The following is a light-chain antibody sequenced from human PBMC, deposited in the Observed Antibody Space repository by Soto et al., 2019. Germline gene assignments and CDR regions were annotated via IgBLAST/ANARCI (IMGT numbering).Light chain of an antibody. CDR2: DVS. Sequence: QSVLTQPRSVSGSPGQSVTISCTGTSSDVGGYNYVSWYQQHPGKAPKLMIYDVSKRPSGVPDRFSGSKSGNTASLTISGLQAEDEADYSCCSYAGSYTFVVFGGGTKLPVL. CDR3: CSYAGSYTFVV. V-gene: IGLV2-11*01. J-gene: IGLJ2*01. CDR1: SSDVGGYNY.